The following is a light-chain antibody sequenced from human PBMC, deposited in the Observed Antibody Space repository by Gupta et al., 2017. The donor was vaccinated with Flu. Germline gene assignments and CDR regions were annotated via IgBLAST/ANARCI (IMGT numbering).Light chain of an antibody. Sequence: QSALTQPASVSGSPGQSHPLSCPQTSSDIGDYDYVSWYQQHPGKAPRLMIYEVYNRPAVLSDRFSGSKSGNTASLPTSGVQVDDEADYYCSSYTINSAHVLFGGGTKLTVL. V-gene: IGLV2-14*01. J-gene: IGLJ2*01. CDR2: EVY. CDR1: SSDIGDYDY. CDR3: SSYTINSAHVL.